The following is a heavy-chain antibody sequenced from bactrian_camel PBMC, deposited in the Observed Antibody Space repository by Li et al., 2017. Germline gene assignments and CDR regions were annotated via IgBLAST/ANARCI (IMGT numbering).Heavy chain of an antibody. V-gene: IGHV3S40*01. CDR3: AVHRYGAGYNY. CDR1: GFTFRRYG. D-gene: IGHD5*01. Sequence: VQLVESGGGLVQPGGPLTLSCAASGFTFRRYGMSWVRQALGKGLEWIAHINAGGSNTYYANSVKGRFTISRANAKNTLYLQMNGLKPGDTAMYYCAVHRYGAGYNYWGQGTQVTVS. CDR2: INAGGSNT. J-gene: IGHJ4*01.